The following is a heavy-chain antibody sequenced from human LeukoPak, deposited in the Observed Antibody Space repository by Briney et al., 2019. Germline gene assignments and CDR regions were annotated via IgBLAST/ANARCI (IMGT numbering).Heavy chain of an antibody. Sequence: ASVKVSXKAXXXXXXSXAXXXVRXXXXXXXXXXGRIIPILGIANYAQKFQGRVTITADKSTSTAYMELSSLRSEDTAVYYCARDSSYTNYFDYWGQGTLVTVSS. CDR3: ARDSSYTNYFDY. D-gene: IGHD2-2*02. CDR2: IIPILGIA. V-gene: IGHV1-69*04. J-gene: IGHJ4*02. CDR1: XXXXXSXA.